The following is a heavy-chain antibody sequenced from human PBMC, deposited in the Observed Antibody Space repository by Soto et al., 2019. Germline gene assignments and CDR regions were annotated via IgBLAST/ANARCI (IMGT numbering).Heavy chain of an antibody. V-gene: IGHV4-30-4*01. CDR1: GDYIHVGGYY. J-gene: IGHJ5*02. CDR2: IYYTGKT. CDR3: GRDLTSNANCIDP. Sequence: SETLSLTCSVSGDYIHVGGYYWTWIRQRPGKGLEWMGYIYYTGKTYYDPSLESRLTMSVDRSKNQFSLRLTSVTAADTAVYFCGRDLTSNANCIDPWGQGTLVTVSS. D-gene: IGHD2-2*01.